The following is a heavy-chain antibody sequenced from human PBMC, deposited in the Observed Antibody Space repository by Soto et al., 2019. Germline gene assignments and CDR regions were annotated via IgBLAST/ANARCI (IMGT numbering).Heavy chain of an antibody. CDR1: GFTFSSYG. V-gene: IGHV3-30*18. J-gene: IGHJ6*02. Sequence: GGSLRLSCAASGFTFSSYGMHWVRQAPGKGLEWVAVISYDGSNKYYADSVKGRFTISRDNSKNTLYLQMNSLRAEDTAVYYCAKDLRAYYDFWSGLYYYYYGMDVWGQGTTVTVSS. D-gene: IGHD3-3*01. CDR2: ISYDGSNK. CDR3: AKDLRAYYDFWSGLYYYYYGMDV.